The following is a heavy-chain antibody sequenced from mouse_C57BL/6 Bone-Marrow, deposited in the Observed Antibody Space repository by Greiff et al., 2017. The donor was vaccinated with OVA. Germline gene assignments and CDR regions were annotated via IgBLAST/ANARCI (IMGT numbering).Heavy chain of an antibody. CDR1: GFSLTSYG. Sequence: VHLVESGPGLVAPSQSLSITCTVSGFSLTSYGVSWVRQPPGQGLEWLGVIWGDGSTNYHSALISRLSISKDNSNSQVFLKLNSLQTVDTATYYGAKPTVVESYWYFDVWGTGTTVTVSS. V-gene: IGHV2-3*01. CDR3: AKPTVVESYWYFDV. D-gene: IGHD1-1*01. J-gene: IGHJ1*03. CDR2: IWGDGST.